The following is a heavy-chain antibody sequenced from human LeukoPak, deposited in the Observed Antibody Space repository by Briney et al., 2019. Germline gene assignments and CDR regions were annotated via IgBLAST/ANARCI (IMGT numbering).Heavy chain of an antibody. CDR3: ARVTATYYDFWSGWGAFNI. CDR1: GFTFSSYW. Sequence: GGSLRLSCAASGFTFSSYWMHWVRQAPGKGLEWVAVISYDGSNKYSADSVKGRFTISRDNSKNRLYLQVNSLRAEDTAVYYCARVTATYYDFWSGWGAFNIWGQGTMVTVSS. CDR2: ISYDGSNK. J-gene: IGHJ3*02. D-gene: IGHD3-3*01. V-gene: IGHV3-30*03.